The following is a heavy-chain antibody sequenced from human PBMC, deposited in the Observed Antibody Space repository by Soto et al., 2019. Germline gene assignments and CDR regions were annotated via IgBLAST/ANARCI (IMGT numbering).Heavy chain of an antibody. CDR1: GFTFSSNS. J-gene: IGHJ4*02. CDR3: AKSRGDSWTTYYFDY. D-gene: IGHD4-4*01. Sequence: EVQLLESGGGLVQPGGSLKLSCAASGFTFSSNSMSWVRQAPGKWLEWVSGISGRGGSTYYATSVKGRFTISRDNSENMLYLQIYSLRAEDTAVYFCAKSRGDSWTTYYFDYWGQGTLITVSS. V-gene: IGHV3-23*01. CDR2: ISGRGGST.